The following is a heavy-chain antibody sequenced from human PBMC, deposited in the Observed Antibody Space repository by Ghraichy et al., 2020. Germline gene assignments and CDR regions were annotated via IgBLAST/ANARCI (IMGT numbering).Heavy chain of an antibody. CDR2: ISYDGSNK. Sequence: GGSLRLSCAASGFTFSSYAMHWVRQAPGKGLEWVAVISYDGSNKYYADSVKGRFTISRDNSKNTLYLQMNSLRAEDTAVYYCARVREFLPQFDYWGQGTLVTVSS. V-gene: IGHV3-30-3*01. J-gene: IGHJ4*02. D-gene: IGHD3-10*01. CDR1: GFTFSSYA. CDR3: ARVREFLPQFDY.